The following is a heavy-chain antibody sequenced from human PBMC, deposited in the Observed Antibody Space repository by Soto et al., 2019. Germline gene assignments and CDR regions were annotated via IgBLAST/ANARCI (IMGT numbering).Heavy chain of an antibody. V-gene: IGHV3-30*18. D-gene: IGHD1-1*01. CDR3: AKSRDAYNFYFYYGMDV. Sequence: QVQLVESGGGVVQPGTSLRLSCAASGFTFSNYGMHWVRQTPGKGLEWVALILYDGSNKYYADSVQGRFTSSRDNSKNTLYLQVSSLRAEDTAVYYCAKSRDAYNFYFYYGMDVWGQGTSVTVSS. J-gene: IGHJ6*02. CDR2: ILYDGSNK. CDR1: GFTFSNYG.